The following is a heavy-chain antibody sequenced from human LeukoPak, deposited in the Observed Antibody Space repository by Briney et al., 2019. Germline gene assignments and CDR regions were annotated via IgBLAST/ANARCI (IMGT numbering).Heavy chain of an antibody. CDR3: ARVHRAYYYGSGHYYYYYMDV. Sequence: GASVKVSCKASGYTFTGYYMHWVRQAPGQGLEWMGWINPNSGGTNYAQKFQGRVTMTRDTSISTAYMELSRLRSDDTAVYYCARVHRAYYYGSGHYYYYYMDVWGKGTTVTISS. D-gene: IGHD3-10*01. J-gene: IGHJ6*03. CDR1: GYTFTGYY. CDR2: INPNSGGT. V-gene: IGHV1-2*02.